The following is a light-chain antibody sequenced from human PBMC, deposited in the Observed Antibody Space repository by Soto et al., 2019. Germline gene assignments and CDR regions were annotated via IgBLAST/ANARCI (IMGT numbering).Light chain of an antibody. CDR3: QQYDNLPPYT. J-gene: IGKJ2*01. CDR2: DAS. Sequence: DIQMTQSPSSLSASVGDRVTITCQASQDISNYLNWYHQKPGKAPKLMIYDASNLETGVPSRFSGSGSWTYFTFTISSLQPEDIATYYCQQYDNLPPYTFGQGTKLEIK. CDR1: QDISNY. V-gene: IGKV1-33*01.